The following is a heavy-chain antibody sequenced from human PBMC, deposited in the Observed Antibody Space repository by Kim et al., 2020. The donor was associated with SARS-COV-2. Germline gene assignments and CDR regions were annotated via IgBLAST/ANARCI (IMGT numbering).Heavy chain of an antibody. CDR1: GFTFNTYG. CDR3: AKSFRGSYFGYDY. Sequence: GGSLRLSCAASGFTFNTYGMHWVRQAPGKGLEWVAVISYDGSNKYYADSVKGRFTISRDNSKNTLYLQMNSLRIEDTAVYYCAKSFRGSYFGYDYWGQRNHVTGSS. D-gene: IGHD1-26*01. V-gene: IGHV3-30*18. J-gene: IGHJ4*02. CDR2: ISYDGSNK.